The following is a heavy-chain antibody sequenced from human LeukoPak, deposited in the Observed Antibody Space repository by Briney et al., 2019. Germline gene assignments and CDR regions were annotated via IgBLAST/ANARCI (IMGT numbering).Heavy chain of an antibody. J-gene: IGHJ4*02. CDR2: ISRSSGTV. V-gene: IGHV3-48*01. CDR1: GFTFSNYN. CDR3: VREGLL. Sequence: PGGSLRLSCAVSGFTFSNYNMNWVRQAPGKGLEWASYISRSSGTVNYADSVKGRFTISRDNAKNSLYLQMNSLRAEDTAVYYCVREGLLWGQGTLVTVSS. D-gene: IGHD2-8*02.